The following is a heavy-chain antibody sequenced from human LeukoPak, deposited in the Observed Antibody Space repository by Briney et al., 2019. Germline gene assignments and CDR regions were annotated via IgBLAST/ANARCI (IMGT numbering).Heavy chain of an antibody. D-gene: IGHD3-22*01. CDR3: ARGDYYDSSGYTMTN. CDR1: GFTFSSYS. CDR2: ISSSSSTI. V-gene: IGHV3-48*04. J-gene: IGHJ4*02. Sequence: GGSLRLSCAASGFTFSSYSMNWVRQAPGKGLEWVSYISSSSSTIYYADSVKGRFTISRDNAKNSLYLQMNSLRAEDTAVYYCARGDYYDSSGYTMTNWGQGTLVTVSS.